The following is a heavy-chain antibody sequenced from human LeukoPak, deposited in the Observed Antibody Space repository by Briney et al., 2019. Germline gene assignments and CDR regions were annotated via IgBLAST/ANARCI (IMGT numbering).Heavy chain of an antibody. J-gene: IGHJ4*02. CDR3: AANSADYNTLGSSYKV. CDR1: GGSISSSSYY. V-gene: IGHV4-39*01. D-gene: IGHD3-10*01. Sequence: SETLSLTCTVSGGSISSSSYYWGWIRQPPGKGLEWIGSIYYSGSTYYNPSLKSRVTISVDTSKNQFSLKLSSVTAADTAVYYCAANSADYNTLGSSYKVWGQGTLVTVSS. CDR2: IYYSGST.